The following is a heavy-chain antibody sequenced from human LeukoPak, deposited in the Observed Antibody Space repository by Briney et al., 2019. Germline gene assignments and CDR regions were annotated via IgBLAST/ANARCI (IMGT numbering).Heavy chain of an antibody. CDR3: AREYDSSGWDAFDI. CDR2: IKQDGSEK. D-gene: IGHD3-22*01. CDR1: GFTFSSYW. J-gene: IGHJ3*02. Sequence: GGSLRLSCAASGFTFSSYWMSWVRQAPGKGLEWVANIKQDGSEKYYVDSVKGRFTISRDNAKNSLFLQMNSLRAEDTAVYYCAREYDSSGWDAFDIWGQGTMVTVSS. V-gene: IGHV3-7*01.